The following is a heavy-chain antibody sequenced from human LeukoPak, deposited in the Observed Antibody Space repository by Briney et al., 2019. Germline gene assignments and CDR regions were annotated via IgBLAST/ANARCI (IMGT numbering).Heavy chain of an antibody. Sequence: PGRSLRLSCAASGFTFSSYGMHWVRQAPGKGLEWVALRWYDGSNKYYADSVKGRFTISRDNSKNTLYLQMNSLRAEDTAVYYCARDPIGYCSSSSCFGPEHWGQGTLVTVSS. D-gene: IGHD2-15*01. CDR2: RWYDGSNK. J-gene: IGHJ4*02. CDR3: ARDPIGYCSSSSCFGPEH. V-gene: IGHV3-33*01. CDR1: GFTFSSYG.